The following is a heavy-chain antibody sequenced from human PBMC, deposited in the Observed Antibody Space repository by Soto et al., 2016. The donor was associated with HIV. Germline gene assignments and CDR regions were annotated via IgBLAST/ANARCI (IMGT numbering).Heavy chain of an antibody. Sequence: EVQLVESGGGLVKPGGSLRLSCAASGFTFSNAWMSWVRQAPGKGLEWVGRIKSKTDGGTTGYAAPVKGRFTISRDDSKNTLYLQMNSLKTEDTAVYYCTTDLSRYGSGSYDAFDIWGQGTMVTVSS. CDR2: IKSKTDGGTT. J-gene: IGHJ3*02. CDR3: TTDLSRYGSGSYDAFDI. V-gene: IGHV3-15*01. D-gene: IGHD3-10*01. CDR1: GFTFSNAW.